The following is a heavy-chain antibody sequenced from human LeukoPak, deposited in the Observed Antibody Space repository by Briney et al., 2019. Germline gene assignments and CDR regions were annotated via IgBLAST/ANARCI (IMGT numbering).Heavy chain of an antibody. CDR1: GGSISSYY. Sequence: NPSETLSLTCTVSGGSISSYYWSWIRQPAGKGLEWIGRIYTSGSTNYNPSLKSRVTMSVDTSKNQFSLKLSPVTAADTAVYYCARVGTCYYGSGVKYYFDYWGQGTLVTVST. J-gene: IGHJ4*02. D-gene: IGHD3-10*01. V-gene: IGHV4-4*07. CDR3: ARVGTCYYGSGVKYYFDY. CDR2: IYTSGST.